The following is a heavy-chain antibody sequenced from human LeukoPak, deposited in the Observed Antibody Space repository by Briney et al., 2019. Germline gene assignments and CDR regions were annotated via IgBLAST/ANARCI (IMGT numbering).Heavy chain of an antibody. J-gene: IGHJ5*02. CDR1: RFTFSNFA. Sequence: GGSLRLSCAASRFTFSNFAMSWVRQAPGKGLEWVSAISGSGGSTYYADSVKGRFTISRDNSKNTLYLQMNSLRAEDTAVYYCAKERGTGYSSSWYSWFDPWAREPWSLSPQ. CDR3: AKERGTGYSSSWYSWFDP. V-gene: IGHV3-23*01. CDR2: ISGSGGST. D-gene: IGHD6-13*01.